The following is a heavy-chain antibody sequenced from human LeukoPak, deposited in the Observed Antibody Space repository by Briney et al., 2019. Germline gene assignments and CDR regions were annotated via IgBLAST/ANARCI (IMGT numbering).Heavy chain of an antibody. Sequence: SETLSLTCTVSGGSISSSSYYWGWIRQPPGKGLEWIGSIYYSGSTYYNPSLKSRVTISVDTSKNQFSLKLSSVTAADTAVYYCARYCSSTSCYTSNLFDPWGQGTLVTVSS. CDR2: IYYSGST. CDR3: ARYCSSTSCYTSNLFDP. CDR1: GGSISSSSYY. V-gene: IGHV4-39*07. J-gene: IGHJ5*02. D-gene: IGHD2-2*02.